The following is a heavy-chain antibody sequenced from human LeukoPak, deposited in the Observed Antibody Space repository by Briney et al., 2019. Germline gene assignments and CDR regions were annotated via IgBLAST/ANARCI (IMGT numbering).Heavy chain of an antibody. CDR1: GVSMSGYP. CDR2: VYSSGFT. D-gene: IGHD3-10*01. Sequence: PSETLSLTCTISGVSMSGYPWSWLPQPPGKGVEWIGGVYSSGFTAYNLSPHGRVTMSIETSESQVSLKLDSVTPPDTAPYYCARVHTVTGTFLDSRGQGALVTVSS. J-gene: IGHJ4*02. CDR3: ARVHTVTGTFLDS. V-gene: IGHV4-4*07.